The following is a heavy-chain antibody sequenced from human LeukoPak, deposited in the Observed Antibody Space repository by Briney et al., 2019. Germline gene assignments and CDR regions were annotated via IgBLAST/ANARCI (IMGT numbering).Heavy chain of an antibody. J-gene: IGHJ4*02. V-gene: IGHV4-34*01. CDR1: GGSITGYY. D-gene: IGHD3-9*01. Sequence: PSGTLSLTCAVYGGSITGYYWSWIRQTPGRGLEWVGEIHYTGATNYNPSLKSRATISTDTSKNQFSLRLSSVTAADTAVYYCARGNILTGYCFDFWGQGALVTVSS. CDR2: IHYTGAT. CDR3: ARGNILTGYCFDF.